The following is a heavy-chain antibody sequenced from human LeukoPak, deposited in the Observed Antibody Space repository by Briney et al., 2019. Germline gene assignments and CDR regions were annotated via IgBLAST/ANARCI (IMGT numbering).Heavy chain of an antibody. D-gene: IGHD2-2*01. CDR3: ARDLGYCSSTSCLDAFDI. J-gene: IGHJ3*02. V-gene: IGHV4-4*07. CDR1: GDSISSHY. Sequence: SETLSLTCTVSGDSISSHYWSWIRQPPGKGLEWIGRIYTSGSTNYNPSLKSRVTMSVDTSKNQFSLKLSSVTAADTAVYYCARDLGYCSSTSCLDAFDIWGQGTMVTVSS. CDR2: IYTSGST.